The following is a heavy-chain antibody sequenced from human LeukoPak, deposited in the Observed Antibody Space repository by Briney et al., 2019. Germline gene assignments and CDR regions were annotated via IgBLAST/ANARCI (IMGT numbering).Heavy chain of an antibody. CDR1: DGSFSGYY. D-gene: IGHD6-19*01. CDR3: ARGRSSSGWYPNPNFDY. CDR2: INHSGRP. J-gene: IGHJ4*02. V-gene: IGHV4-34*01. Sequence: SETLSLTCAVYDGSFSGYYWSWIRQPPGKGLEWIGEINHSGRPKYNASLKSRVTISEDTSKNQFSLKLSSVTAADTAVYYCARGRSSSGWYPNPNFDYWGQGTLVTVSS.